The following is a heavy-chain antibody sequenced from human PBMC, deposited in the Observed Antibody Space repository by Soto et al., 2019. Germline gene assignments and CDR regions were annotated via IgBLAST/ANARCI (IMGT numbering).Heavy chain of an antibody. D-gene: IGHD2-2*01. V-gene: IGHV1-18*01. Sequence: QVQLVQSGAEVKKPGASVKVSCKASGYTFSSYGITWVRQAPGQGLEWMGWISAYNGNTNYAQKLQGRVTLTTDTSTSTGYMELRSMKSDDTGVYYCARVPVVVPASTYYNFMDVWGKGTTVTVSS. CDR2: ISAYNGNT. CDR1: GYTFSSYG. CDR3: ARVPVVVPASTYYNFMDV. J-gene: IGHJ6*03.